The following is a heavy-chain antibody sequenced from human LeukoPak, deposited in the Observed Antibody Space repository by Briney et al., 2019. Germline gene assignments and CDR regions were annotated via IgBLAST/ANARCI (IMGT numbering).Heavy chain of an antibody. V-gene: IGHV1-69*13. Sequence: SVKVSCKASGGTFSSYAISWVRQAPGQGLEWMGGIIPIFGTANYAQKFQGRVTITADESTSTAYMELSSLRSEDTAVYYCARDSEGYYGMDVWGQGTTVTVSS. J-gene: IGHJ6*02. CDR3: ARDSEGYYGMDV. CDR1: GGTFSSYA. CDR2: IIPIFGTA.